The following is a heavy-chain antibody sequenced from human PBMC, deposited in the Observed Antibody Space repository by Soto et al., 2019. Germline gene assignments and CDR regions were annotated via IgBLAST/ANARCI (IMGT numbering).Heavy chain of an antibody. Sequence: EVQLVESGGGLVKPGGSLRLSCAASGFSFSDAWMTWVRQAPGAGLEWVGRIKSKTDGGTTDYAAPVKGRFTISRDASKTTLYLQMNSLKTEDTAIYYCTTDPHSTGTKYWGQGTLVTVPS. CDR3: TTDPHSTGTKY. V-gene: IGHV3-15*01. CDR1: GFSFSDAW. J-gene: IGHJ4*02. CDR2: IKSKTDGGTT. D-gene: IGHD1-1*01.